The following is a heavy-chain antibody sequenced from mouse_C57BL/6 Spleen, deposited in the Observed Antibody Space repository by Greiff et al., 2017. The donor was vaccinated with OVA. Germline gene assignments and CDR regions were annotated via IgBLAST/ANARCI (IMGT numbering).Heavy chain of an antibody. J-gene: IGHJ2*01. CDR3: ARGGPYYFDY. V-gene: IGHV1-26*01. Sequence: EVKLQQSGPELVKPGASVKISCKASGYTFTDYYMNWVKQSHGKSLEWIGDINPNNGGTSYNQKFKGKATLTVDKSSSTAYMELRSLTSEDSAVYYCARGGPYYFDYWGQGTTLTVSS. CDR1: GYTFTDYY. CDR2: INPNNGGT.